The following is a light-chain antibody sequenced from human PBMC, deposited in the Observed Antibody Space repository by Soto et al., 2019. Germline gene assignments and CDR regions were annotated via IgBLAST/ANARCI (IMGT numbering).Light chain of an antibody. Sequence: EIVMTQSPATLSVSPVERATLSCSASQSVNSNLAWYQQKPGQAPRLLIYGTSTRATGIPARFSGSGYGTEFTLTISSLQSEDFAVYYCQQYNNWPPWTFGQGTKVDTK. V-gene: IGKV3-15*01. CDR3: QQYNNWPPWT. J-gene: IGKJ1*01. CDR2: GTS. CDR1: QSVNSN.